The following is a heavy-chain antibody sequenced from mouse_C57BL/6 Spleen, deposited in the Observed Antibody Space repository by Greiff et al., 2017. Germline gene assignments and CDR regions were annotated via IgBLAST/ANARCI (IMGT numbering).Heavy chain of an antibody. D-gene: IGHD2-3*01. Sequence: LVESDAELVKPGASVKISCKVSGYTFTDHTIHWMKQRPEQGLEWIGYIYPRDGSTKYNEKFKGKATLTADKSSSTAYMQLNSLTSEDSAVYFCARDDGNYGVYAMDYWGQGTSVTVSS. CDR2: IYPRDGST. J-gene: IGHJ4*01. V-gene: IGHV1-78*01. CDR3: ARDDGNYGVYAMDY. CDR1: GYTFTDHT.